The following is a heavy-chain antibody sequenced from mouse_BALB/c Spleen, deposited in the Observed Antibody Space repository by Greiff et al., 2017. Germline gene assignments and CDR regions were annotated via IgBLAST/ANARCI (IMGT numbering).Heavy chain of an antibody. CDR3: ARCGYGSSYVAWFAY. CDR2: IDPSDSYT. CDR1: GYTFTSYW. Sequence: QVQLQQPGAELVKPGASVKLSCKASGYTFTSYWMHWVKQRPGQGLEWIGEIDPSDSYTNYNQKFKGKATLTVDKSSSTAYMQLSSLTSEDSAVYYCARCGYGSSYVAWFAYWGQGTLVTVSA. J-gene: IGHJ3*01. V-gene: IGHV1-69*02. D-gene: IGHD1-1*01.